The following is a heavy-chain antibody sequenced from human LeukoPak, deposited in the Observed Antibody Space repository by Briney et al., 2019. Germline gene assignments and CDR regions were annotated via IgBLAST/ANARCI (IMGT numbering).Heavy chain of an antibody. J-gene: IGHJ4*02. V-gene: IGHV3-66*02. Sequence: GGSLRLSCAASGFTVSSSYMSWVRQAPGKGLEWVSVIYSGGSTYSADSVKGRFTISRDNSKNTLYLQMNSLRAEDTAVYYCARGYMKSGFDYWGQGTLVTVSS. D-gene: IGHD1-1*01. CDR3: ARGYMKSGFDY. CDR1: GFTVSSSY. CDR2: IYSGGST.